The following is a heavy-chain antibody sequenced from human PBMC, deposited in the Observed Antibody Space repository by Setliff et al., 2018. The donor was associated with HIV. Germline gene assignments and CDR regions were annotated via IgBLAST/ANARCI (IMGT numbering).Heavy chain of an antibody. Sequence: GGSLRLSCAASGFTFSGDSVNWVRQAPGKGLEWISYISFSTGSICYADSVKGRFTISSDTAKNALYLQMNSLRAEDTAVYYCARDGSGRGSGSYYYYYYMDVWGKGTTVTVSS. J-gene: IGHJ6*03. D-gene: IGHD6-19*01. V-gene: IGHV3-48*01. CDR3: ARDGSGRGSGSYYYYYYMDV. CDR2: ISFSTGSI. CDR1: GFTFSGDS.